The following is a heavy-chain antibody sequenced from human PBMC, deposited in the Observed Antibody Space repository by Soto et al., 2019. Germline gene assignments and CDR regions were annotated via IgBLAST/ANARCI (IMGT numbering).Heavy chain of an antibody. CDR3: ARCAMLYAIVGYYYYGMDV. V-gene: IGHV3-21*01. J-gene: IGHJ6*02. D-gene: IGHD2-8*01. Sequence: SGGSLRLSCAASGFTFSSYSMNWVRQAPGKGLEWVSSISSSSSYIYYADSVKGRFTISKDNAKNSLYLQMNSLRAEDTAVYYCARCAMLYAIVGYYYYGMDVWGLWTTGTVPS. CDR2: ISSSSSYI. CDR1: GFTFSSYS.